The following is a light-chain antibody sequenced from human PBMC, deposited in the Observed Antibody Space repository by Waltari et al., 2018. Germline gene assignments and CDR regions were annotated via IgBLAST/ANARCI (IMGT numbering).Light chain of an antibody. CDR1: SSDVGDYNY. J-gene: IGLJ2*01. CDR3: CSSPGDYTLV. Sequence: QSALTQPASVSGSPGQSITISCSGTSSDVGDYNYVSWYQQHPGTAPKLLIYDVNNGHSALTDRFSASRAGTTASLTISGLRAEDEADYYCCSSPGDYTLVFGGGTKLTVL. V-gene: IGLV2-14*03. CDR2: DVN.